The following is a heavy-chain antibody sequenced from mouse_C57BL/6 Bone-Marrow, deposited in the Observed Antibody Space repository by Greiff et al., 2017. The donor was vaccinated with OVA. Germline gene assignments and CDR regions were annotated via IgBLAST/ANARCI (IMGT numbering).Heavy chain of an antibody. Sequence: EVKVVESGAELVKPGASVKLSCTASGFNIKDYYMHWVKQRTEQGLEWIGRIDPEDGETKYAPKFQGKATITADTSSNTAYLQLSSLTSEDTAVYYCARGLYDFLYYFDYWGQGTTLTVSS. CDR1: GFNIKDYY. D-gene: IGHD2-4*01. CDR3: ARGLYDFLYYFDY. V-gene: IGHV14-2*01. CDR2: IDPEDGET. J-gene: IGHJ2*01.